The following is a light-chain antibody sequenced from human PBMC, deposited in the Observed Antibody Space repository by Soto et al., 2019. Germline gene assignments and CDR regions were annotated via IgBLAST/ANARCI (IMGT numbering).Light chain of an antibody. CDR3: AAWDDSLNGYV. J-gene: IGLJ1*01. CDR2: SNN. CDR1: SSNIGSNT. V-gene: IGLV1-44*01. Sequence: QSVLTQPPSASGTPGQRVTISCSGSSSNIGSNTVNWYQQLPGTAPKLLIYSNNQRTSGVPDRVSGSKSGTSASLAISGLQSEDEAEYYCAAWDDSLNGYVFGTGTQLTVL.